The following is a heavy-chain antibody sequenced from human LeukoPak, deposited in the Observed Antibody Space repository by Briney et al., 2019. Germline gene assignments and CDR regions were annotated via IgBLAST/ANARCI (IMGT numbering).Heavy chain of an antibody. Sequence: PGRSLRLSCAASGFTFDDYAVHWVRQAPGKGLEWVSGISWNSGSIGYADSVKGRSTISRDNAKNSLYLQMNSLRAEDTALYYCAKDYGSRGDYFDYWGQGTLVTVSS. CDR1: GFTFDDYA. CDR2: ISWNSGSI. D-gene: IGHD3-10*01. CDR3: AKDYGSRGDYFDY. J-gene: IGHJ4*02. V-gene: IGHV3-9*01.